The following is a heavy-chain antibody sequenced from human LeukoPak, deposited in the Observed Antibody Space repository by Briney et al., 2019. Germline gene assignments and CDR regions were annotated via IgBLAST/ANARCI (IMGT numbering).Heavy chain of an antibody. CDR1: GFTFSSYE. CDR3: AKVRDIYCSGGTCYYFDY. V-gene: IGHV3-21*04. CDR2: ISSSSIYI. Sequence: PGGSLRLSCAASGFTFSSYEMNWVRQAPGKGLEWVSSISSSSIYIYYADSLKGRFTISRDNAKNSLSLQMNSLRAEDTAVYYCAKVRDIYCSGGTCYYFDYWGQGTLVTVSS. J-gene: IGHJ4*02. D-gene: IGHD2-15*01.